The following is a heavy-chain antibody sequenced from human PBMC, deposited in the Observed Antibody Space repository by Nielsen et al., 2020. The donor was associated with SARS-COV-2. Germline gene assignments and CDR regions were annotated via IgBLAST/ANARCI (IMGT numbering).Heavy chain of an antibody. CDR2: ISSSGSTI. CDR3: AKEHAPADDYGDYVGAFDI. J-gene: IGHJ3*02. D-gene: IGHD4-17*01. Sequence: GGSLRLSCAASGFTFSDYYMSWIRQAPGKGLEWVSYISSSGSTIYYADSVKGRFTISRDNAKNSLYLQMNSLRAEDTAVYYCAKEHAPADDYGDYVGAFDIWGQGTMVTVSS. CDR1: GFTFSDYY. V-gene: IGHV3-11*04.